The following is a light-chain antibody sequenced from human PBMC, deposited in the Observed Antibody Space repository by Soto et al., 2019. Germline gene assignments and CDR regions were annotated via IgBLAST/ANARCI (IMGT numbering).Light chain of an antibody. CDR1: QNINNW. CDR3: QHMRT. CDR2: DAS. J-gene: IGKJ1*01. Sequence: DRVTITCRASQNINNWIAWYQQKPGKAPKFLIYDASTLESGVPSRFSGSGFGTEFSLTISSLQPDDFGSYYCQHMRTFGQGTKVEMK. V-gene: IGKV1-5*01.